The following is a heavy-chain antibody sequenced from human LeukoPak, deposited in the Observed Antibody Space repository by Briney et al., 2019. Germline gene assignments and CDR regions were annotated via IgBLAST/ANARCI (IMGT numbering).Heavy chain of an antibody. CDR2: IWYDGSNK. Sequence: PGGSLRLSCAASGFTFSSYGMHWVRQAPGKGLEWVAVIWYDGSNKYYADSVKGRFTISRDNSKNTLYLQMNSLRAEDTAVYHCARDAKGMDVWGKGTTVTVSS. CDR1: GFTFSSYG. V-gene: IGHV3-33*01. CDR3: ARDAKGMDV. D-gene: IGHD4/OR15-4a*01. J-gene: IGHJ6*03.